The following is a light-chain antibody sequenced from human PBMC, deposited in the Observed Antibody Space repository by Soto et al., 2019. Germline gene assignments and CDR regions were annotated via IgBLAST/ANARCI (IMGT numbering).Light chain of an antibody. V-gene: IGKV3-20*01. Sequence: EIVLTHSPGTLSLSPRERATLSCRASERLSSVYLAWYQQRPGQPPRLLIYGASNRATGIPDRFSGSGSGTDFTLIINRLEPEDVAIYYCQQYGGSPRITFGQGTRWRL. CDR3: QQYGGSPRIT. J-gene: IGKJ5*01. CDR2: GAS. CDR1: ERLSSVY.